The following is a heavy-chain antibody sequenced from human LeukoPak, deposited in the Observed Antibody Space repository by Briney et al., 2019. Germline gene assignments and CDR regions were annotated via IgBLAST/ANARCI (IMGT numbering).Heavy chain of an antibody. J-gene: IGHJ6*02. CDR3: ARDRRGMDV. V-gene: IGHV3-48*03. CDR1: GFTFSSYE. Sequence: GGPLRLSCTASGFTFSSYEMNWVRQAPGKGLEWVSYISSSGSTIYYADSVKGRFTISRDNAKNSLYLQMNSLRAEDTAVYYCARDRRGMDVWGQGTTVTVSS. CDR2: ISSSGSTI.